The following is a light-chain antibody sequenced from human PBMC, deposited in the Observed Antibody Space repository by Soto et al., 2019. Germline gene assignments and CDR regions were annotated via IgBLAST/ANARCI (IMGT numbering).Light chain of an antibody. CDR3: HQYDSIVQT. V-gene: IGKV3-20*01. Sequence: EIVLTQSPGTLSLSPGERATLSCRASQSVTSNYLAWYQQKPGQTPRLLIYGASTRATATPERFSGSGSGTDFTLTISRLEPEDFAVYYCHQYDSIVQTFGQGTKVDIK. J-gene: IGKJ1*01. CDR1: QSVTSNY. CDR2: GAS.